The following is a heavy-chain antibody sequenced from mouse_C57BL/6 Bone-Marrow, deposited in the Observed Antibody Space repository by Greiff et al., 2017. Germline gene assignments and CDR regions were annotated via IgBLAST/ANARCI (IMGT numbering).Heavy chain of an antibody. J-gene: IGHJ3*01. CDR1: GFTFSSYG. CDR2: ISSGGSYT. CDR3: ARGGYSNSAWFAY. Sequence: DVQLVESGGDLVKPGGSLKLSCAASGFTFSSYGMSWVRQTPDKRLEWVATISSGGSYTYYPDSVKGRFTISRDNAKNTLYLQMSSLKSEDTAMYYCARGGYSNSAWFAYWGQGTLVTVSA. D-gene: IGHD2-5*01. V-gene: IGHV5-6*01.